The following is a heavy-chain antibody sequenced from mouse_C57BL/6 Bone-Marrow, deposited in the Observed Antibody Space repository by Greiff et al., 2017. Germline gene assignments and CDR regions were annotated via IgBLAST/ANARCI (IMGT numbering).Heavy chain of an antibody. D-gene: IGHD1-1*01. Sequence: QVQLQQPGAELVMPGASVKLSCKASGYTFTSYWMHWVKQRPGQGLEWIGEIDPSDSYTNYTQKFKGKSTLTVDKSSSTAYMQLSSLTSEDSAVYYCARRGYYYEDYWGQGTLVTVSA. CDR2: IDPSDSYT. J-gene: IGHJ3*01. CDR3: ARRGYYYEDY. CDR1: GYTFTSYW. V-gene: IGHV1-69*01.